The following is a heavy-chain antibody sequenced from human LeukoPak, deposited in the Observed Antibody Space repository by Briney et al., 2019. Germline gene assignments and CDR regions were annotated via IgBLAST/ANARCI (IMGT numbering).Heavy chain of an antibody. V-gene: IGHV3-23*01. CDR3: VRRGDASSGWGDHDF. D-gene: IGHD6-19*01. J-gene: IGHJ4*02. Sequence: GGSLRLSCAASGFTFNRNAISWVRQAPGKGLEWVSTIGGSGDKTFYADSVKGRFTISRDDSKNMVHLQMNSLTGEDTALYYCVRRGDASSGWGDHDFWGQGALVTVSS. CDR1: GFTFNRNA. CDR2: IGGSGDKT.